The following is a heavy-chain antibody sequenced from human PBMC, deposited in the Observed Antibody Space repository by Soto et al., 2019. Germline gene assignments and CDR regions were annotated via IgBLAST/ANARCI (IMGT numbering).Heavy chain of an antibody. V-gene: IGHV3-33*01. CDR1: GFTFSSYG. D-gene: IGHD6-13*01. Sequence: QVQLVESGGGVVQPGRSLRLSCAASGFTFSSYGMHWVRQAPGKGLEWVAVIWYDGSNKYYADSVKGRFTISRDNSKNTLYLQMNSLRAEDTAVYYCARAPLSSGYSSSWYLYYYYGMDVWGQGTTVTVSS. CDR2: IWYDGSNK. CDR3: ARAPLSSGYSSSWYLYYYYGMDV. J-gene: IGHJ6*02.